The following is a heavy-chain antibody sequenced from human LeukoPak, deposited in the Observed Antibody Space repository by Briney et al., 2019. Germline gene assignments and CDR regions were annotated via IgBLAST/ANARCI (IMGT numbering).Heavy chain of an antibody. J-gene: IGHJ4*02. CDR2: IWYDGSNK. Sequence: GGSLRLSCAASGFTFSSYGMHWVRQAPGKGLEWVALIWYDGSNKYYADSVKGRFTISRDNAKNSLYLQMNSLRAEDAAVYYCARALVRGVMHFDFWGQGTLVTVSS. V-gene: IGHV3-33*01. D-gene: IGHD3-10*01. CDR3: ARALVRGVMHFDF. CDR1: GFTFSSYG.